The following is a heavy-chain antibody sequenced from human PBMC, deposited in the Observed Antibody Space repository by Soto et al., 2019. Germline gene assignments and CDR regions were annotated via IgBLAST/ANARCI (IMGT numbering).Heavy chain of an antibody. J-gene: IGHJ4*02. CDR1: GFTFSSYS. CDR3: AREESIVVVPAAVDY. V-gene: IGHV3-21*01. CDR2: ISSSSSYI. Sequence: GGSLRLPCAASGFTFSSYSMNWVRQAPGKGLEWVSSISSSSSYIYYADSVKGRFTISRDNAKNSLYLQMNSLRAEDTAVYYCAREESIVVVPAAVDYWGQGTLVTVSS. D-gene: IGHD2-2*01.